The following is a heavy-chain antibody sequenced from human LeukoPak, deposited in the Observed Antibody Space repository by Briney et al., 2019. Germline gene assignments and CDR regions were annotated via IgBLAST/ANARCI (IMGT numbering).Heavy chain of an antibody. V-gene: IGHV1-69*13. CDR3: ASASRLVYYYDSSGYYGAFDI. J-gene: IGHJ3*02. CDR1: GGTFSSYA. CDR2: IIPIFGTA. D-gene: IGHD3-22*01. Sequence: ASVKVSCKASGGTFSSYAISWVRQAPGQGLEWMGGIIPIFGTANYAQKFQGRVTITADESTSTAYMELSSLRSEDMAVYYCASASRLVYYYDSSGYYGAFDIWGQGTMVTVSS.